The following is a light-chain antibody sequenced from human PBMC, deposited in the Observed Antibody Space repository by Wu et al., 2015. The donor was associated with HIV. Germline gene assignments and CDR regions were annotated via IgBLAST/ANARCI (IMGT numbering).Light chain of an antibody. CDR1: QSISSY. J-gene: IGKJ1*01. CDR2: AAS. V-gene: IGKV1-39*01. Sequence: DIQMTQSPSSLSASVGGRVTITCRASQSISSYLNWYQQKPGKAPNLLIYAASSLQSGVPSRFSGSGSGTDFTLTISSLQPEDFATYYCQQSYSTSRTFGQGTKVEIK. CDR3: QQSYSTSRT.